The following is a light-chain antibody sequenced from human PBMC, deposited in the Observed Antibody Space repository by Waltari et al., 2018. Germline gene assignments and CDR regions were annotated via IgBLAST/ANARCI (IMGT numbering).Light chain of an antibody. J-gene: IGLJ2*01. Sequence: SYEVTQPPSVSVSPGQTARITCPADALPKRYAHWYQQKPGQVPVLVIYKTTERPSGIPERFSGSISGTAVTLTISGVRAEDEADYYCQSPDSRGTMVFGGGTKLTVL. V-gene: IGLV3-25*03. CDR2: KTT. CDR3: QSPDSRGTMV. CDR1: ALPKRY.